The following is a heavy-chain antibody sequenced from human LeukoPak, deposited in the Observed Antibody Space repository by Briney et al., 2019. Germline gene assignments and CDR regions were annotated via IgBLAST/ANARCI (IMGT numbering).Heavy chain of an antibody. CDR2: IYYSGST. V-gene: IGHV4-59*12. CDR1: GGSISSYY. J-gene: IGHJ3*02. CDR3: ARDTIILYYGSGRWAFDI. Sequence: SETLSLTCTVSGGSISSYYWSWIRQPPGKGLEWIGYIYYSGSTNYNPFLKSRVTISVDTSKNQFSLKLSSVTAADTAVYYCARDTIILYYGSGRWAFDIWGQGTMVTVSS. D-gene: IGHD3-10*01.